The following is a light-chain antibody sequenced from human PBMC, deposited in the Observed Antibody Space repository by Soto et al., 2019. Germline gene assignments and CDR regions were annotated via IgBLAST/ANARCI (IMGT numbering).Light chain of an antibody. CDR2: GAS. J-gene: IGKJ2*01. Sequence: EIVMTQSPATLSVSPGERATLYCKASQRISSNLAWYQQKPAQPPRLLIYGASTRATGIPARFSGSGSGTEFTLTISGLQSEDVALYYCQQYNIWPPYTFGQGTKLEIK. CDR1: QRISSN. CDR3: QQYNIWPPYT. V-gene: IGKV3-15*01.